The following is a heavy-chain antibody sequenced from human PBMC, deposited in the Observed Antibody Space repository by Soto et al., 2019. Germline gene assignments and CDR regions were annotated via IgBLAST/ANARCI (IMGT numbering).Heavy chain of an antibody. CDR2: ISGSGGST. CDR1: GFTFSSYA. V-gene: IGHV3-23*01. J-gene: IGHJ6*02. CDR3: AKDGRAARPPLRGMDV. D-gene: IGHD6-6*01. Sequence: GGSLRLSCAASGFTFSSYAMSWVRQAPGKGLEWVSAISGSGGSTYYADSVKGRFTISRDNSKNTLYLQMNSLRAEDTAVYYCAKDGRAARPPLRGMDVWGQGTTVTVSS.